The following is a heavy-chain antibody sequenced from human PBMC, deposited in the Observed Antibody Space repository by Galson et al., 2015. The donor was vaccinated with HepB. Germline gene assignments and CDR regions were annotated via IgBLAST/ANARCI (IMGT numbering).Heavy chain of an antibody. V-gene: IGHV3-23*01. CDR1: GFTFTNYA. J-gene: IGHJ4*02. CDR2: IDFSADIT. D-gene: IGHD3-9*01. CDR3: AKGRYDIYNFDY. Sequence: SLRLSCAASGFTFTNYAMGWVRQAPGEGLEWVSSIDFSADITYYADSVKGRFTISRDNSKDTLYLQMKSLRAEDTAVYYCAKGRYDIYNFDYWGQGILVTVPS.